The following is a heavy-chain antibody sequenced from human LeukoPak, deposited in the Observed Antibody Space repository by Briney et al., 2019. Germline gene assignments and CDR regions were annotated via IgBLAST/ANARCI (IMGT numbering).Heavy chain of an antibody. CDR2: ISSSSSYI. J-gene: IGHJ3*02. CDR1: GFTFSSYS. Sequence: GGSLRLSCAASGFTFSSYSMNWVRQAPGKGLEWVSSISSSSSYIYCADSVKGRFTISRDNAKNSLYLQMNSLRAEDTAVYYCARAWELAFDIWGQGTMVTVSS. V-gene: IGHV3-21*04. D-gene: IGHD1-26*01. CDR3: ARAWELAFDI.